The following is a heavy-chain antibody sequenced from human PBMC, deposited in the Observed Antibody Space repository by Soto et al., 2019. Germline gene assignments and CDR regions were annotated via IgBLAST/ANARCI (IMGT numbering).Heavy chain of an antibody. V-gene: IGHV4-39*01. CDR3: ARHSYDILTGYCYFDY. D-gene: IGHD3-9*01. Sequence: PLEPHPLPSTVSDGYVINISEQGGIIRKPPGKGLEWIGSIYYSGSTYYNPSLKSRVTISVDTSKNQFYLKLSSVTAADTAVYYCARHSYDILTGYCYFDYWGQGTLVTVSS. CDR1: DGYVINISEQ. CDR2: IYYSGST. J-gene: IGHJ4*02.